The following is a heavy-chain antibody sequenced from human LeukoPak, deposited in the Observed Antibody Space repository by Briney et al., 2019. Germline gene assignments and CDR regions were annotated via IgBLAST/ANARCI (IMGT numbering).Heavy chain of an antibody. D-gene: IGHD3-22*01. J-gene: IGHJ3*02. Sequence: GASVKVSCKASGYTFTSYDINWVRQATGQGLEWMGWMNPNSGNTGYAQKFQGRVTITRNTSISTAYMELSSLRSEDTAVYYRARPRHYYDSSGPNAFDIWGQGTMVTVTS. CDR3: ARPRHYYDSSGPNAFDI. V-gene: IGHV1-8*03. CDR1: GYTFTSYD. CDR2: MNPNSGNT.